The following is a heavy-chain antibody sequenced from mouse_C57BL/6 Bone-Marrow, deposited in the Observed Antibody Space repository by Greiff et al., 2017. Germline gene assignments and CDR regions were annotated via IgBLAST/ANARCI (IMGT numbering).Heavy chain of an antibody. CDR3: ASYYGYSYAMDY. CDR2: INPNYGTT. CDR1: GYSFTDYN. Sequence: VQLQQSGPELVKPGASVKISCKASGYSFTDYNMNWVKQSNGKSLEWIGVINPNYGTTSYNQKFKGKATLTVDQSSSTAYMQLNSLTSEYSAVXYCASYYGYSYAMDYWGQGTSVTVSS. V-gene: IGHV1-39*01. J-gene: IGHJ4*01. D-gene: IGHD2-9*01.